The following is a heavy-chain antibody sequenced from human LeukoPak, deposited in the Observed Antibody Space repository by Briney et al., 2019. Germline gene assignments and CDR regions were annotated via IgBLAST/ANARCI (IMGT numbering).Heavy chain of an antibody. V-gene: IGHV4-34*01. D-gene: IGHD2-15*01. J-gene: IGHJ5*02. Sequence: SEALSLTCAVYGGSFSGYYWSWIRQPPGKGLEWIGEINHSGSTNYNPSLKSRVTISVDTSKNQFSLKLSSVTAADTAVYYCARHCSGGSCYRGNWFDPWGQGTLVTVSS. CDR1: GGSFSGYY. CDR3: ARHCSGGSCYRGNWFDP. CDR2: INHSGST.